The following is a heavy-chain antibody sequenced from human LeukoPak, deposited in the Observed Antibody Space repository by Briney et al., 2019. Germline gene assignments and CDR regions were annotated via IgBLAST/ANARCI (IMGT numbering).Heavy chain of an antibody. Sequence: SETLSLTCAVYGGSFSGYYWSWIRQPPGKGLEWIGEINHSGSTNYNPSLKSRVTISVDTSKNQFSLKLTSVTAADTAVYYCARRYYYSHMDVWGKGTTVTVSS. J-gene: IGHJ6*03. V-gene: IGHV4-34*01. CDR2: INHSGST. CDR1: GGSFSGYY. CDR3: ARRYYYSHMDV.